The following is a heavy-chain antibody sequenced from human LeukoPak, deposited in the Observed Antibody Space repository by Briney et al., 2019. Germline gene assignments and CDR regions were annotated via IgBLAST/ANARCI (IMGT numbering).Heavy chain of an antibody. CDR3: ARQRDYYDSSGQSDFDS. D-gene: IGHD3-22*01. V-gene: IGHV4-39*01. CDR1: GGSIRSSGYF. J-gene: IGHJ4*02. CDR2: IYYGGTT. Sequence: SETLSLTCTVSGGSIRSSGYFWGWIRQPPGKALEWIGSIYYGGTTYYNPSLKSRATISVDTSKKQFSLKLSSVTAADTAFYYCARQRDYYDSSGQSDFDSWGQGALVTVSS.